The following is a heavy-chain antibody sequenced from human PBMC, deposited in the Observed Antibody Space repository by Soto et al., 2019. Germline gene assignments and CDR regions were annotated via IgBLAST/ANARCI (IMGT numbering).Heavy chain of an antibody. J-gene: IGHJ4*02. D-gene: IGHD3-3*01. CDR1: GVIVSGIF. V-gene: IGHV3-66*01. Sequence: EVRLVESGGGLVQPGGSLRLSCAASGVIVSGIFMTWVRQVPGKGPEWVSTLSSDDKTYYADSVRGRFTISRDSSKNTLFLQMNTLRAEDTSVYHRARDIFGGSYDFWHGGQGTLITVSS. CDR3: ARDIFGGSYDFWH. CDR2: LSSDDKT.